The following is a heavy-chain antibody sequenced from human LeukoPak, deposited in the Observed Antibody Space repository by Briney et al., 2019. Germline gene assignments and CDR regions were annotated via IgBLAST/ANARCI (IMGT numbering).Heavy chain of an antibody. V-gene: IGHV4-4*07. J-gene: IGHJ5*02. D-gene: IGHD6-19*01. CDR2: IYSSGSA. CDR1: GGSIMNHY. CDR3: ARDVRYASGWSTPES. Sequence: PSETLSLTCTVSGGSIMNHYWSWIRQPAGKGLEWIGRIYSSGSANYSPSLKNRVSMSIDTSNNHFSLKLTSVTAADTALYFCARDVRYASGWSTPESWGQGTLVTVSS.